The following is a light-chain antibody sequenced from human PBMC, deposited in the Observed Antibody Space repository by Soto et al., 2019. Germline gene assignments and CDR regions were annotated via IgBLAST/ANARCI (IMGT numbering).Light chain of an antibody. V-gene: IGLV2-11*01. CDR3: CSYADNYSYV. CDR2: DVS. J-gene: IGLJ1*01. Sequence: QSVLTQPRAVSGSPGQSVTISCTGTSSDVGAYNYVSWYQQHPGNAPKLMTYDVSKRPSGVPDRFSGSKSGNTASLTISGLQAEDEADYYCCSYADNYSYVFGTGTKVTVL. CDR1: SSDVGAYNY.